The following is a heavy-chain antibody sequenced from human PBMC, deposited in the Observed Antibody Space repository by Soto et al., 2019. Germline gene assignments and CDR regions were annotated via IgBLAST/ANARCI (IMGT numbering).Heavy chain of an antibody. Sequence: PSETLSLTCTVSGGSISSSSYYWGWIRQPPGKGLEWIGSVYYSGSNYYNPSLKSRVTISVDTSKNQFSLKLSSVTAADTAVYYCARLGFRAAADAMDVWGQGTTVTVSS. J-gene: IGHJ6*02. CDR3: ARLGFRAAADAMDV. CDR2: VYYSGSN. CDR1: GGSISSSSYY. V-gene: IGHV4-39*01. D-gene: IGHD6-13*01.